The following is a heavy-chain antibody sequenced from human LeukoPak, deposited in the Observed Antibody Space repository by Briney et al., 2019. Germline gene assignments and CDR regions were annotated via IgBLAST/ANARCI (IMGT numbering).Heavy chain of an antibody. J-gene: IGHJ4*02. Sequence: SETLSLTCAVYGGSFSGYYWSWIRQPPGKGLEWIGEINHSGSTNYNPSLKSRLTISVETSKNQFSLKLSSVTAADTAVYYCARVPTVTFFDYWGQGTLVTVSS. CDR2: INHSGST. V-gene: IGHV4-34*01. CDR3: ARVPTVTFFDY. D-gene: IGHD4-17*01. CDR1: GGSFSGYY.